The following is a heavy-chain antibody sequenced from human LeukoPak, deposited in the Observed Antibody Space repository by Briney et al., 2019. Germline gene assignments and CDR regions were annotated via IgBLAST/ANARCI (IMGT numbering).Heavy chain of an antibody. Sequence: GGSLRLSCAASGFTFSTYALHWVRQAPGKGLEYVSAISGNGGSTYYAISVKGRFAISRDNSKNTVYLQMGRLRAEDMAVYYCARDRAGFWSGYLDYWGQETLVAVSS. V-gene: IGHV3-64*01. CDR2: ISGNGGST. J-gene: IGHJ4*02. CDR3: ARDRAGFWSGYLDY. CDR1: GFTFSTYA. D-gene: IGHD3-3*01.